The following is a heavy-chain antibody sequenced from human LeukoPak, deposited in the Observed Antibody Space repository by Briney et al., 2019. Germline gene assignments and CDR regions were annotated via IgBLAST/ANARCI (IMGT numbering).Heavy chain of an antibody. D-gene: IGHD2-21*02. V-gene: IGHV3-64D*06. Sequence: PGGSLRLSCSAPGFTFSSYAMHWVRQAPGKGLEYVSAISSNGGSTYYADSVKGRFTISRDNSKNTLYLQMSNLRPEDTAVYYCVKGIVVVTARAFDYWGQGTLVTVSS. CDR2: ISSNGGST. CDR1: GFTFSSYA. J-gene: IGHJ4*02. CDR3: VKGIVVVTARAFDY.